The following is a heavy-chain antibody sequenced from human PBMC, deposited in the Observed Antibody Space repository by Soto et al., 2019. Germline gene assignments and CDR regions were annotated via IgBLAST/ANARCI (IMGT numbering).Heavy chain of an antibody. V-gene: IGHV3-30*18. Sequence: GGSLRISCADSGFTFSSYGMQWVRQALGKGLEWVAVISYDGSNKYYADSVKGRFTISRDNSKSTLYLQMNSLRAEDTAVYYCAKDRYYYDSSGNLFWGQGTLVTVSS. CDR1: GFTFSSYG. CDR2: ISYDGSNK. CDR3: AKDRYYYDSSGNLF. D-gene: IGHD3-22*01. J-gene: IGHJ4*02.